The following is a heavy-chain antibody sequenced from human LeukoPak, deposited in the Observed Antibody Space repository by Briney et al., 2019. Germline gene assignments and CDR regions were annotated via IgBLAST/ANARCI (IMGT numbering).Heavy chain of an antibody. CDR3: ARAVDYPTYSFDF. D-gene: IGHD4/OR15-4a*01. CDR1: GYGFTSYQ. CDR2: VNPSGGST. J-gene: IGHJ4*01. V-gene: IGHV1-46*01. Sequence: ASVKVSCKASGYGFTSYQIHWVRQAPGQGLEWMGIVNPSGGSTRYAQKFQARLTLTSDTSATTVYMELTSVRSDDTAVYYCARAVDYPTYSFDFWGHGSLVTVST.